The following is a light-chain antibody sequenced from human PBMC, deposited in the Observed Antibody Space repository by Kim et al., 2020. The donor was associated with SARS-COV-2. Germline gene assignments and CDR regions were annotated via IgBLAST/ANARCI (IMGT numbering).Light chain of an antibody. J-gene: IGKJ2*01. CDR1: QDISKY. CDR3: QQYDKLPYT. V-gene: IGKV1-33*01. CDR2: DAS. Sequence: DIQMTQSPSSLSASVGDSVTITCQASQDISKYLNWYQQKPGKAPKLLIYDASNSETGVPSRFSGGGSGTDFTFTISSLQPEDIATYFCQQYDKLPYTFGQGTKLEI.